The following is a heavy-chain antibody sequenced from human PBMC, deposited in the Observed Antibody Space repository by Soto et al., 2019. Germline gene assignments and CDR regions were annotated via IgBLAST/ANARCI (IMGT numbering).Heavy chain of an antibody. V-gene: IGHV2-5*02. CDR2: IYWADDN. CDR3: AHTRSGYFYS. Sequence: QITLKESGPTLVKPTQTLTLTCTFSGFSLTETGMGVGWIRQPPGKALEWLALIYWADDNRYNPSLKRGITMNKDASKNQVVLTNTNVYAVDTATYYCAHTRSGYFYSCAQGNLVTVSS. J-gene: IGHJ4*02. CDR1: GFSLTETGMG.